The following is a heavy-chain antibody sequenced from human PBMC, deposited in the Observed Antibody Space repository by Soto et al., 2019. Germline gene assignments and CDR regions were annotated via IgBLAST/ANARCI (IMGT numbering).Heavy chain of an antibody. CDR3: ARQASRYYYDTSAYYLDY. V-gene: IGHV4-59*08. Sequence: SETLSLTCTVPGASITNYYWSWIRQPPRKGLEWIGNIYYSGNTHYNPSLQSRVTMSVDTPKNQFSLRLSSVTAADTAVYYCARQASRYYYDTSAYYLDYWGPGTLVTVSS. J-gene: IGHJ4*02. CDR2: IYYSGNT. D-gene: IGHD3-22*01. CDR1: GASITNYY.